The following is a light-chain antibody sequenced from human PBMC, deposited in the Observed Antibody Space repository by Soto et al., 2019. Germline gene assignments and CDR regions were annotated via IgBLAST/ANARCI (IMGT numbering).Light chain of an antibody. CDR2: GAS. V-gene: IGKV3-15*01. CDR3: QQYDNLPLT. Sequence: ERVMTQSPATLSVSPGERATLSCRASQSVGSNLAWYQQKPGQAPRLLIFGASSRATGAPARFSGSGSGTEFTLTINSLQSEDFAVYFCQQYDNLPLTFATGTKVDIK. J-gene: IGKJ3*01. CDR1: QSVGSN.